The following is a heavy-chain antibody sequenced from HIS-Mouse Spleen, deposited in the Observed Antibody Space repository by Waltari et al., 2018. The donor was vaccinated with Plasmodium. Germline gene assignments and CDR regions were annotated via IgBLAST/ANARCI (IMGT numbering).Heavy chain of an antibody. CDR2: INHISGGT. V-gene: IGHV1-2*02. Sequence: QVQLVQSGDVEKKPVASVTVHSQSSGYTFTGYYMHWFRQAPGQGLEWLGWINHISGGTNYAQKFQGRVTMTRNTTISTAYMGLSRLRSDDTAVYYWAGHSSHTTMGRGDYWGQGALVTVSS. D-gene: IGHD5-18*01. J-gene: IGHJ4*02. CDR3: AGHSSHTTMGRGDY. CDR1: GYTFTGYY.